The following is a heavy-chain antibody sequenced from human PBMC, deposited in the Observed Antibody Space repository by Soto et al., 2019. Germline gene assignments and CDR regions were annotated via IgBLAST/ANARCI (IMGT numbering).Heavy chain of an antibody. CDR2: IFSNDEK. V-gene: IGHV2-26*01. CDR3: ARIPPDYGDYYYYGMDV. CDR1: GFSLSNARMG. Sequence: QVTLKESGPVLVKPTETLTLTCTVSGFSLSNARMGVSWIRQPPGKALEWLAHIFSNDEKSYSTSLKSRLTTSKHTSNSQVVLTMTNMDPVDTATYYCARIPPDYGDYYYYGMDVWGQGTTVTVSS. D-gene: IGHD4-17*01. J-gene: IGHJ6*02.